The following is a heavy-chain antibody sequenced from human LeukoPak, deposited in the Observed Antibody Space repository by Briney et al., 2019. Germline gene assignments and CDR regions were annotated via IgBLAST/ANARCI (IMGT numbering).Heavy chain of an antibody. V-gene: IGHV1-69*04. CDR1: GGTFSSYA. CDR3: AKNFQPNRITIFDY. J-gene: IGHJ4*02. CDR2: IIPILGIA. Sequence: ASVKVSCKASGGTFSSYAISWVRQAPGQGLEWMGRIIPILGIANYAQKFQGRVTITADKSTSTAYMELSSLRSEDTAVYYCAKNFQPNRITIFDYWGQGTLVTVSS. D-gene: IGHD1-14*01.